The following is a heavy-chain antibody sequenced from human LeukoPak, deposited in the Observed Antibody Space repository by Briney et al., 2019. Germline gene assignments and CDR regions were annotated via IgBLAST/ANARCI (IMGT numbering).Heavy chain of an antibody. CDR1: GFTFSSYA. V-gene: IGHV3-30-3*01. CDR2: ISYDGSNK. Sequence: PGGSLRLSCAASGFTFSSYAMHWVRQAPGKGLEWVAVISYDGSNKYYADSVKGRFTISRDNSKNTLYLQMNSLRAEDTAVYYCAKVARFFGAKVFDYWGQGTLVTVSS. D-gene: IGHD3-3*01. CDR3: AKVARFFGAKVFDY. J-gene: IGHJ4*02.